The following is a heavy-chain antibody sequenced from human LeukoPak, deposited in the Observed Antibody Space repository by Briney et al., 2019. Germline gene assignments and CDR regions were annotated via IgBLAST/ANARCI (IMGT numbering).Heavy chain of an antibody. CDR1: GGSISSGGYY. J-gene: IGHJ4*02. CDR3: ARHGFPRQQLDY. V-gene: IGHV4-39*01. D-gene: IGHD6-13*01. CDR2: IYYSGST. Sequence: SQTLSLTCTVSGGSISSGGYYWSWIRQPPGKGLEWIGSIYYSGSTYYNPSLKSRVTISVDTSKNQFSLKLSSVTAADTAVYYCARHGFPRQQLDYWGQGTLVTVSS.